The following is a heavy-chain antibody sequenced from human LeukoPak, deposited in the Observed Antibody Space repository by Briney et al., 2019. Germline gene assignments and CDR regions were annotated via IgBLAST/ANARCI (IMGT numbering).Heavy chain of an antibody. J-gene: IGHJ4*02. CDR2: INSDGSST. Sequence: GGSLRLSCAASGFTFSSYWMHWVRQAPGKGLVWVSRINSDGSSTSYADSVKGRFTISRDNAKNTLYLQMNSPRAEDTAVYYCARGVYSGYDLIGYWGQGILVTVSS. CDR1: GFTFSSYW. V-gene: IGHV3-74*01. D-gene: IGHD5-12*01. CDR3: ARGVYSGYDLIGY.